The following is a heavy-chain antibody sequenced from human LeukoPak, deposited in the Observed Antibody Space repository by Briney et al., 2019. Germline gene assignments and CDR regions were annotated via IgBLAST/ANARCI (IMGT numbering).Heavy chain of an antibody. J-gene: IGHJ3*02. V-gene: IGHV1-69*13. CDR3: ARGLRYCSGTSCYLNI. Sequence: GASVKVSCKASGGTFSSYAISWVRQAPGQGLEWMGGIIPIFGTANYAQKFQGRVTITADESTSTAYMELSSLRSEDTAVYYCARGLRYCSGTSCYLNIWGQGTMVTVSS. CDR2: IIPIFGTA. D-gene: IGHD2-2*01. CDR1: GGTFSSYA.